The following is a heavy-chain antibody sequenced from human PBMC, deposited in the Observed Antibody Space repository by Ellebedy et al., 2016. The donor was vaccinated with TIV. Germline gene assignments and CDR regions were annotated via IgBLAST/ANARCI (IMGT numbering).Heavy chain of an antibody. J-gene: IGHJ6*02. CDR1: GFTFGGHA. D-gene: IGHD1-14*01. CDR3: ARSRDRRETEDSYVMDV. V-gene: IGHV3-30*03. CDR2: MLADGSLQ. Sequence: GESLKISCVASGFTFGGHAMHWVRQAPGKGLEWVGTMLADGSLQFRADSVTGRAIISRDNAKNGLFLQMDSLRRDDAGMYFCARSRDRRETEDSYVMDVWGQGTAVTVSS.